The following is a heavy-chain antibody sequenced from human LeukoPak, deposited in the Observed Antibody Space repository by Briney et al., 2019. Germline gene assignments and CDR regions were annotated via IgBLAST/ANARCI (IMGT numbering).Heavy chain of an antibody. D-gene: IGHD5-24*01. CDR2: IYYSGST. Sequence: PSETLSLTCSVSAGSISSYYWSWIRQPPGKGLEWIGYIYYSGSTNYKPSLRSRVTTSVDTSKNQFSLKLTSVTAADTAVYYCARGGGYNYFDYWGQGTLVTVSS. J-gene: IGHJ4*02. V-gene: IGHV4-59*01. CDR3: ARGGGYNYFDY. CDR1: AGSISSYY.